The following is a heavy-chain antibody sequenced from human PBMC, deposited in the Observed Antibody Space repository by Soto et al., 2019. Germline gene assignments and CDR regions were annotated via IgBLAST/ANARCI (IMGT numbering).Heavy chain of an antibody. J-gene: IGHJ4*02. CDR2: ISPSGGST. Sequence: ASVKVSCKASGYTFISYYMHWVRQAPGQGLEWMGIISPSGGSTNYAQKFQGRVTMTRDTSTSTVYLELSGLRSEDTAVYYCARTTTVVSHFDYWGQGTLVTAPQ. CDR1: GYTFISYY. V-gene: IGHV1-46*01. D-gene: IGHD4-17*01. CDR3: ARTTTVVSHFDY.